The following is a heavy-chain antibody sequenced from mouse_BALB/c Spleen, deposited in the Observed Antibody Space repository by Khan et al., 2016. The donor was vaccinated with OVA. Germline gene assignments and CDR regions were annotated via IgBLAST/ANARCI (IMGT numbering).Heavy chain of an antibody. CDR1: GYSITSDYA. D-gene: IGHD2-3*01. V-gene: IGHV3-2*02. CDR2: INYSGST. J-gene: IGHJ4*01. Sequence: VQLKESGPGLVNPSQSLSLTCTVTGYSITSDYAWNWIRQFPGNKLEWMGYINYSGSTNYNPALKSRISITRDTSKNQFFLQLNSVTTEDTATYYCARDGSRYNYAIDYWGQGTSVTVSS. CDR3: ARDGSRYNYAIDY.